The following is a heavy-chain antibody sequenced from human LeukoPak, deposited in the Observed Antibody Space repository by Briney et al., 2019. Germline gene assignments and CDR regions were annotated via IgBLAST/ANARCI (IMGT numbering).Heavy chain of an antibody. CDR3: AKDPLQPQGPWIEYFQH. J-gene: IGHJ1*01. CDR1: GFTFSSYA. D-gene: IGHD4-11*01. CDR2: ISGSGGST. V-gene: IGHV3-23*01. Sequence: PGGSLRLSCAASGFTFSSYAMSWVRQAPGKGLEWVSAISGSGGSTYYADSVKGRFTISRDNSKNTLCLQMNSLRAEDTAVYYCAKDPLQPQGPWIEYFQHWGQGTLVTVSS.